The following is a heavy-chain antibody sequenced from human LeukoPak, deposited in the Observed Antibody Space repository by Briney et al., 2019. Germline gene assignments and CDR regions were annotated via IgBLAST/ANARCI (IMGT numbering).Heavy chain of an antibody. J-gene: IGHJ3*02. D-gene: IGHD3-16*02. CDR2: IYSGGST. CDR3: ASGLRLGELSFDDTFDI. Sequence: GGSLRLSCAASGFTVSSNYMSWVRQAPGKGLEWVSVIYSGGSTYYADSVKGRFTISRDNSKNTLYLQMNSLRAEDTAVYYCASGLRLGELSFDDTFDIWGQGTMVTVSS. CDR1: GFTVSSNY. V-gene: IGHV3-66*01.